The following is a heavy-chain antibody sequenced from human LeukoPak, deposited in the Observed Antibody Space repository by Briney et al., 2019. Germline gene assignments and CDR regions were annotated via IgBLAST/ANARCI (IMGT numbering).Heavy chain of an antibody. Sequence: GGSLRLSCAASGFTFSSYAMSWVRQAPGKGLEWVSAISGSGGSTYYADSVKGRFTISRDNSKITLYLQMNSLRPKDMSVYYRPRVSVSGDSYYYYGMDVWGQGTTVTVSS. CDR1: GFTFSSYA. V-gene: IGHV3-23*01. CDR2: ISGSGGST. J-gene: IGHJ6*02. D-gene: IGHD2-21*02. CDR3: PRVSVSGDSYYYYGMDV.